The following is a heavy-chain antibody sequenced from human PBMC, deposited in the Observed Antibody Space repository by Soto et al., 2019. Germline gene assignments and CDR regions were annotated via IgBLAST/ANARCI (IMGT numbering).Heavy chain of an antibody. CDR1: GFTFSSYA. CDR3: AKIGDIGDWNFDY. CDR2: VSGSGGST. J-gene: IGHJ4*02. D-gene: IGHD1-1*01. V-gene: IGHV3-23*01. Sequence: GGSLRLSCAASGFTFSSYAMSWVRQAPGKGLEWVSAVSGSGGSTYYADSVKGRFTISRDNSKNTLYLQMNSLRAEDTAVYYCAKIGDIGDWNFDYWGQGTLVTVSS.